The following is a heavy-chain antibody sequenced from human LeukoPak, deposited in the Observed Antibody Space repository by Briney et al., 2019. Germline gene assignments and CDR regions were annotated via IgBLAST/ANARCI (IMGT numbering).Heavy chain of an antibody. V-gene: IGHV3-23*01. CDR2: ISGSGGTT. D-gene: IGHD3-10*01. J-gene: IGHJ6*02. Sequence: GGSLRLSCAASGFTFSTYGMSWVRQAPGKGLEWVSAISGSGGTTYYADSVKGRFTISRDNSKNTLYLQMNSLSAEDTAVYYCARGKKTYYYGSGPKGYYGMDVWGQGTTVAVSS. CDR3: ARGKKTYYYGSGPKGYYGMDV. CDR1: GFTFSTYG.